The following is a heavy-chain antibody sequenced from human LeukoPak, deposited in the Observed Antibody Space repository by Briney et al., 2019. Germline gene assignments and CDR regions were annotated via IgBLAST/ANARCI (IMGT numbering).Heavy chain of an antibody. CDR2: INPNSGGT. J-gene: IGHJ4*02. CDR1: GYTSTGYY. CDR3: ARRYYDALTGYYPFDH. Sequence: ASVKVSCKASGYTSTGYYMHWVRQAPGQGLEWMGWINPNSGGTNYAQKFQGRVTMTRDTSISAVYMELSRLTSDDTAVFYCARRYYDALTGYYPFDHRGQGTLVTVSS. V-gene: IGHV1-2*02. D-gene: IGHD3-9*01.